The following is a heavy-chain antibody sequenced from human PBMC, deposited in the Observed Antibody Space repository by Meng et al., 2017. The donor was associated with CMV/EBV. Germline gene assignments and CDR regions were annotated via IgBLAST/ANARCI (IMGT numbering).Heavy chain of an antibody. CDR3: ARRRYKLLYSRGNGFDP. V-gene: IGHV4-34*01. Sequence: YGWSFSGYDCSVIRQPPETALGWIGKINHSGSPNYNPSLKSRVTISVDTSKNLFSLKLSSVTAADTAVYYCARRRYKLLYSRGNGFDPWGQGTLVTVSS. CDR1: GWSFSGYD. J-gene: IGHJ5*02. CDR2: INHSGSP. D-gene: IGHD2-2*02.